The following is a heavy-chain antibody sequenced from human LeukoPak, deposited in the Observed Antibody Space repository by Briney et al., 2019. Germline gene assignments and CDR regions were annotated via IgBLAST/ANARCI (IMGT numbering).Heavy chain of an antibody. CDR3: ARADRDIGAFDI. V-gene: IGHV1-46*01. J-gene: IGHJ3*02. CDR2: INPSGGST. CDR1: GYTFTSYY. Sequence: ASVKVSCKASGYTFTSYYMHWVRQAPGQGLEWMGIINPSGGSTSYAQKFQGRVAMTRDTSTSTVYMELSSLRSEDTAVYYCARADRDIGAFDIWGQGTMVTVSS. D-gene: IGHD5-24*01.